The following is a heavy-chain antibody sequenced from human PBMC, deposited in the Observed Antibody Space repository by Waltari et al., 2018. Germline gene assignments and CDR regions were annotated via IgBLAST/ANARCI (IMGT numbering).Heavy chain of an antibody. Sequence: QVQLQESGPGLVKPSETLSLTCTVSGVSISSHYWSWIRQPPGKGLEWIGYIYYSGSTNYNPSLKSRVTISVDTSKNQFSLKLSSVTAADTAVYYCARGDWLFDYWGQGTLVTVSS. J-gene: IGHJ4*02. CDR3: ARGDWLFDY. CDR2: IYYSGST. D-gene: IGHD3-9*01. CDR1: GVSISSHY. V-gene: IGHV4-59*11.